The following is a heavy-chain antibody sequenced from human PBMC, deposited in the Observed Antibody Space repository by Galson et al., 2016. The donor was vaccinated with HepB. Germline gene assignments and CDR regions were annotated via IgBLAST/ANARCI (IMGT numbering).Heavy chain of an antibody. J-gene: IGHJ6*02. CDR3: ARPRRWPQYYYGLDV. CDR1: GFTFSTYA. Sequence: LRLSCAASGFTFSTYAMHWVRQAPGKGLEWVAVISYDGSHKHYRDSVKGRFTTSRDNSKNTLYLQMNSLRREDTAVYYCARPRRWPQYYYGLDVWGQGTTVTVSS. CDR2: ISYDGSHK. V-gene: IGHV3-30-3*01. D-gene: IGHD5-24*01.